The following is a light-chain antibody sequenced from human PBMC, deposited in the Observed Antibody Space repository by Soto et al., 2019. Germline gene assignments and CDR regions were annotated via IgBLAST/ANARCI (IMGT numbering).Light chain of an antibody. CDR3: QQYNEWPLA. CDR1: QNVVTN. CDR2: DTS. J-gene: IGKJ4*01. Sequence: ETVVTQSPATLSASPGKRATLSCRASQNVVTNVAWYQQKPGQAPRLLIHDTSTRATGVPDRFSGRGDGTEFALSISSLQSEDLAIYYCQQYNEWPLAFGGGTTLEIK. V-gene: IGKV3-15*01.